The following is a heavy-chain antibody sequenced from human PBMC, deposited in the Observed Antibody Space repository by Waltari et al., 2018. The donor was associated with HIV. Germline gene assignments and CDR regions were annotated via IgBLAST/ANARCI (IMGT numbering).Heavy chain of an antibody. CDR1: GGSFSGYY. D-gene: IGHD2-15*01. CDR3: SREGYGGNPANNFDF. Sequence: QSGAGLLKPSETLSLTCTVSGGSFSGYYWSWIRQPPGQGLEWIGEVNHSGNINYNPSLKSRLIISVDTSKRQFSLRLKSVTAADTAVYYCSREGYGGNPANNFDFWGQGTLVSVSS. J-gene: IGHJ4*02. CDR2: VNHSGNI. V-gene: IGHV4-34*01.